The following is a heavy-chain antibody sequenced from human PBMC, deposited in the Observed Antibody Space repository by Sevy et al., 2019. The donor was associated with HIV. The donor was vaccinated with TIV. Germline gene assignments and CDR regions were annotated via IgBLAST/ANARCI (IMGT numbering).Heavy chain of an antibody. J-gene: IGHJ3*02. CDR3: ARGREPYCGGDCYSAFDI. CDR1: GFTFDDYG. V-gene: IGHV3-20*04. D-gene: IGHD2-21*02. CDR2: INWNAGST. Sequence: GGSLRLSCAASGFTFDDYGMSWVRQAPGKGLEWVSGINWNAGSTGYADSVKGRFTISRDNAKNSLYVQMNSLRAEDTALYYCARGREPYCGGDCYSAFDISGQGTMVTVSS.